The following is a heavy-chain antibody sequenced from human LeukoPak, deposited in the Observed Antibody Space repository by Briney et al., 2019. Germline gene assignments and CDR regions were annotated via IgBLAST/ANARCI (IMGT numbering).Heavy chain of an antibody. CDR3: TRTTYDYVWGSYRYYYYYMDV. Sequence: GGSLRHPCTASGFTFGDYAMSWVRQAPGKGLEWVGFIRGKAYGGTTEYAASVKDKFTISRHDSKSIAYLQMNSLKTEDTAVYYCTRTTYDYVWGSYRYYYYYMDVWGKGTTVTVSS. D-gene: IGHD3-16*02. CDR2: IRGKAYGGTT. CDR1: GFTFGDYA. V-gene: IGHV3-49*04. J-gene: IGHJ6*03.